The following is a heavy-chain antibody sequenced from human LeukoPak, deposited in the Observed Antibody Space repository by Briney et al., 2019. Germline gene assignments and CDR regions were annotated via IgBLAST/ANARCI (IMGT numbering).Heavy chain of an antibody. Sequence: SGGSLRLSCAASGFTFSSYEMNWVRQAPGKGLEWVSYISSSGSTIYYADSVKGRFTISRDNAKSSLYLQMNSLRAEDTAVYYCARGSDTVVTNSYNWFDPWGQGTLVTVSS. CDR1: GFTFSSYE. J-gene: IGHJ5*02. CDR2: ISSSGSTI. CDR3: ARGSDTVVTNSYNWFDP. V-gene: IGHV3-48*03. D-gene: IGHD4-23*01.